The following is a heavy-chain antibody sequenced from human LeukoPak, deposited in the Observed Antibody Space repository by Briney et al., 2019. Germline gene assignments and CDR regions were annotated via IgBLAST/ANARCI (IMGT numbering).Heavy chain of an antibody. Sequence: PGRSLRLSCAASGFTFSSYAMSWVRQAPGKGLEWVSAISTSGSSTYYADSVKGRFIFSRDNSKNTLYLQMNSLRAEDTAVYYCARDNYYYGSESVLSAFDLWGQGTMVTVSS. CDR1: GFTFSSYA. V-gene: IGHV3-23*01. J-gene: IGHJ3*01. CDR3: ARDNYYYGSESVLSAFDL. D-gene: IGHD3-10*01. CDR2: ISTSGSST.